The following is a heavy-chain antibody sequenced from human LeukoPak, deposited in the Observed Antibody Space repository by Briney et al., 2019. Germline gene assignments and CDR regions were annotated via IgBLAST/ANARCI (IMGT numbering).Heavy chain of an antibody. D-gene: IGHD6-13*01. Sequence: GGSLRLSCAASGFTFGDYAMHWVRQGPGKGLEWVSGISWNSGRIGYADSVKGRFTISRDSAKNSLYLQMDSLRAEDTALYYCAKAAGYGSSWPFDYWGQGTLVTVSS. CDR3: AKAAGYGSSWPFDY. CDR2: ISWNSGRI. V-gene: IGHV3-9*01. J-gene: IGHJ4*02. CDR1: GFTFGDYA.